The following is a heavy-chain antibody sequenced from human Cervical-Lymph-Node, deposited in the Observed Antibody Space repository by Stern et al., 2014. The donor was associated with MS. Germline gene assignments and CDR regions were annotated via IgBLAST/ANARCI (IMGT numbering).Heavy chain of an antibody. CDR2: IFTDART. J-gene: IGHJ3*01. D-gene: IGHD3-3*01. CDR1: GFTVSNNY. V-gene: IGHV3-53*01. Sequence: EVHLVESGGGLIQPGGSLRLSCAAPGFTVSNNYMSWVRQAPGKGLEWVSLIFTDARTCYAGSEKGRFTISRDSSKNKLFLQMNSLRAEDTAVYYCARAIFGVNTAAMAPDAFDAWGQGTMVTVSS. CDR3: ARAIFGVNTAAMAPDAFDA.